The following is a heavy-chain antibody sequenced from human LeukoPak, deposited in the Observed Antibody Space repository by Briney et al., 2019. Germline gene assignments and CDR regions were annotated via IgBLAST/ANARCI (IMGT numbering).Heavy chain of an antibody. D-gene: IGHD6-13*01. CDR1: GGSISSGGYY. CDR3: AREIIYSSSWYGCWFDP. J-gene: IGHJ5*02. V-gene: IGHV4-31*03. CDR2: IYYSGST. Sequence: PSETLSLTCTVSGGSISSGGYYWSWIRQHPGKGLEWIGYIYYSGSTYYNPSLKSRVTISVDTSKNQFSLKLSSVTAADTAVYYCAREIIYSSSWYGCWFDPWGQGTLVTVSS.